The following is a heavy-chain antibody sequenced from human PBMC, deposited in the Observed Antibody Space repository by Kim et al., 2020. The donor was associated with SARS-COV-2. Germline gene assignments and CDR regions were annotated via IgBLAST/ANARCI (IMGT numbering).Heavy chain of an antibody. D-gene: IGHD3-10*01. CDR2: LSPAGDKT. CDR3: AKDLQAGGYDYGTGSFAYS. Sequence: GGSLRLSCAASGFNFRGFAMTWVRQIPGKGLEWFSALSPAGDKTYYAGSVKGRFTISRDNSKNRLYLQMDSLGPEDTAVYYCAKDLQAGGYDYGTGSFAYSWGQETRVTVSP. CDR1: GFNFRGFA. J-gene: IGHJ4*02. V-gene: IGHV3-23*01.